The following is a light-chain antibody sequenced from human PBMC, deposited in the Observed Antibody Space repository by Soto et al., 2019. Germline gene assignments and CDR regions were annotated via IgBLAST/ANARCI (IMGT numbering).Light chain of an antibody. CDR3: QQNAITPTCT. V-gene: IGKV1-39*01. CDR2: AAS. Sequence: QLTQSPSSLSASVGDRVIITCRASQSVSRSLNWYQQKPRQPPKLLLYAASTLHSGVPSRFSGSGSGTEFTLTISSLQPEDFETYYCQQNAITPTCTFGQGTKV. J-gene: IGKJ1*01. CDR1: QSVSRS.